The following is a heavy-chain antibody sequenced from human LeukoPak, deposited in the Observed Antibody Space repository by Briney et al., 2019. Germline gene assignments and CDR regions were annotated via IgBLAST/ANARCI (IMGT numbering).Heavy chain of an antibody. CDR1: GFIFSNSG. J-gene: IGHJ4*02. CDR3: ARDFRRYSYGPIDY. V-gene: IGHV3-33*01. CDR2: VWFDGSKR. D-gene: IGHD5-18*01. Sequence: GGSLRLSCTVSGFIFSNSGMHWVRRAPGKGLEWVAVVWFDGSKRYYADSVEGRFTISRDNSKNTLHLQMDSLRVEDTAVYFCARDFRRYSYGPIDYWGQGTLVTVSS.